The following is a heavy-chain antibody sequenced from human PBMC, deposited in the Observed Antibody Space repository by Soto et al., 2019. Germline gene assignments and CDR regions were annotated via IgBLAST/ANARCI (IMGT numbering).Heavy chain of an antibody. CDR1: GGSISSGGYS. J-gene: IGHJ4*02. V-gene: IGHV4-30-2*01. CDR2: IYHSGST. Sequence: PSETLSLTCAVSGGSISSGGYSWSWIRQPPGKGLEWIGYIYHSGSTYYNPSLKSRVTISVDRSKNQFSLKLSSVTAADTAVYYCARSVLGLFGYWGQGTLVTVSS. CDR3: ARSVLGLFGY. D-gene: IGHD1-26*01.